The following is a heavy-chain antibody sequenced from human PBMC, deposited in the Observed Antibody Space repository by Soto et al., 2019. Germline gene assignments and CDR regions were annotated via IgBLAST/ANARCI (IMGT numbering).Heavy chain of an antibody. Sequence: EVQLVESGGGLVQPGGSLRLSCAASGFTFSNYWMHWVRQAPGKGLVWVSRVNSDGSSTSYADSVKGRFTISRDNAKNXLYLQMNGRRAEDTAVYYCARVAGVNGDYVQWFDPWGQGTLVTVSS. CDR1: GFTFSNYW. V-gene: IGHV3-74*01. D-gene: IGHD4-17*01. J-gene: IGHJ5*02. CDR3: ARVAGVNGDYVQWFDP. CDR2: VNSDGSST.